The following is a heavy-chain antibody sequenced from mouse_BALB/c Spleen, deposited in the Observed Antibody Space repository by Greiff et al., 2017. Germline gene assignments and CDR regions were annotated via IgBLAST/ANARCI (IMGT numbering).Heavy chain of an antibody. D-gene: IGHD3-2*01. V-gene: IGHV1-69*02. CDR2: IYPSDSYT. CDR1: GYTFTGYW. Sequence: QVQLQQPGAELVRPGASVKLSCKASGYTFTGYWIHWVKQRPGQGLEWIGNIYPSDSYTNYNQKFKDKATLTVDKSSSTAYMQLSSPTSEDSAFYYCRRDSSGYSAFDYWGQGTLVTVSA. CDR3: RRDSSGYSAFDY. J-gene: IGHJ3*01.